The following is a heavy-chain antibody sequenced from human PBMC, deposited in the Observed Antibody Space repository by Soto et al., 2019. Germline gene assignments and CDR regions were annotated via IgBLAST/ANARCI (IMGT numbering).Heavy chain of an antibody. V-gene: IGHV3-43*01. CDR3: AKDKGRYSGCDFDY. D-gene: IGHD5-12*01. J-gene: IGHJ4*02. CDR1: GFTFDDYT. CDR2: ISWDGGST. Sequence: GGSLRLSCAASGFTFDDYTMHWVRQAPGKGLEWVSLISWDGGSTYYADSVKGRFTISRDNSKNSLYLQMNSLRTEDTALYYCAKDKGRYSGCDFDYWGQGTLVTVSS.